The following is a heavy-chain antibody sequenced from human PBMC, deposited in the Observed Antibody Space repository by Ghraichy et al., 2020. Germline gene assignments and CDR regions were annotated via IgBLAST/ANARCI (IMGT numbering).Heavy chain of an antibody. CDR2: INPSGGST. D-gene: IGHD3-16*02. V-gene: IGHV1-46*01. J-gene: IGHJ3*02. CDR1: GYTFTSYY. CDR3: ARDFQGSIYPWYAFDI. Sequence: ASVKVSCKASGYTFTSYYMHWVRQAPGQGLKWMGIINPSGGSTSYAQKFQGRVTMTRDTSTSTVYMELSSLRSEDTAVYYCARDFQGSIYPWYAFDIWGQGTMVTVSS.